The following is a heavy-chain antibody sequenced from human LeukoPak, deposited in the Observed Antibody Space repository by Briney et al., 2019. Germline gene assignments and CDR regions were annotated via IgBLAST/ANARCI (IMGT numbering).Heavy chain of an antibody. CDR2: ISGSGDDT. CDR1: GFTFDNYA. D-gene: IGHD3-10*01. V-gene: IGHV3-23*01. Sequence: GGSLRLSCAASGFTFDNYAMLWVRLAPGRGLEYVSVISGSGDDTYSADSVRGRFAISRDNSKNTLHLEMSNLRVDDTAVYYCAKGRNSYDSGRCHSQNCYYGMDVWGQGTTVTVFS. CDR3: AKGRNSYDSGRCHSQNCYYGMDV. J-gene: IGHJ6*02.